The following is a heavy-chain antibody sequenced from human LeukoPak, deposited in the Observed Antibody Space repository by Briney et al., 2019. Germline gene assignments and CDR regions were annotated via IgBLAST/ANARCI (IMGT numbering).Heavy chain of an antibody. D-gene: IGHD6-19*01. Sequence: PGGSLRLSCAASGFTFSSFAMSWVRQAPGKGLEWVSTISTSGNTPYYADSVKGRFTVSRDNSKNTLYLQMNSLRAEDTATYYCAKVLSGWYRGNDCWGQGTLVAVSS. J-gene: IGHJ4*02. CDR1: GFTFSSFA. CDR3: AKVLSGWYRGNDC. V-gene: IGHV3-23*01. CDR2: ISTSGNTP.